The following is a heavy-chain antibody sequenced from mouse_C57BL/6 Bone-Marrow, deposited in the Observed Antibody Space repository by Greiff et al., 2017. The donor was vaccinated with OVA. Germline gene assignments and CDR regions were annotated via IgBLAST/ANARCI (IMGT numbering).Heavy chain of an antibody. Sequence: EVKLMESGGGLVKPGGSLKLSCAASGFTFSSYAMSWVRQTPEKRLEWVATISDGGSYTYYPDNVKGRFTISRDNAKNNLYLQMSHLKSEDTAMYYCAREGYDPYYFDYWGKGTTLTVSS. J-gene: IGHJ2*01. CDR1: GFTFSSYA. CDR3: AREGYDPYYFDY. CDR2: ISDGGSYT. V-gene: IGHV5-4*01. D-gene: IGHD2-3*01.